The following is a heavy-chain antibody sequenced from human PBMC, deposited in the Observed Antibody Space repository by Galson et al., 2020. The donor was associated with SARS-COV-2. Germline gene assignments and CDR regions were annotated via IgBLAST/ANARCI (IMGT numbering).Heavy chain of an antibody. J-gene: IGHJ5*02. CDR2: IKSKANNNAT. CDR3: TIGYCSSTACYPRFDP. Sequence: GESLKIPCAAPGFTFNGPAMHRVRPASRKGLEWGGRIKSKANNNATAYAASVKGRFTLSRDDSKNTAYLQMNSLRTEDTAVYYCTIGYCSSTACYPRFDPWGQGTLVTVSS. V-gene: IGHV3-73*01. D-gene: IGHD2-2*01. CDR1: GFTFNGPA.